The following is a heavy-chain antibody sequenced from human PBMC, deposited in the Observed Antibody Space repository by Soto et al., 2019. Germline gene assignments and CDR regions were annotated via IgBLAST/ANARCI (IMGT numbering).Heavy chain of an antibody. J-gene: IGHJ4*02. D-gene: IGHD2-21*01. V-gene: IGHV3-30*14. CDR1: GFTFSIYA. CDR2: ISYDGSNK. Sequence: GGSLRLSCASYGFTFSIYAMHLVRQAPGKGLEWVAVISYDGSNKYYADSVKGRFTISRDNSKNMLYLQMNSLRAEDTAVYYCTSGIVPITYWGQGTLVTVSS. CDR3: TSGIVPITY.